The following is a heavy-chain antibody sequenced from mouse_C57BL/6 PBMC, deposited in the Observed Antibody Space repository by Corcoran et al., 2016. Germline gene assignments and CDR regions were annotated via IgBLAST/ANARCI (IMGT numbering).Heavy chain of an antibody. CDR1: GYTFTDYY. V-gene: IGHV1-26*01. CDR2: INPNNGGT. J-gene: IGHJ3*01. Sequence: EVQLQQSGPELVKPGASVKISCKASGYTFTDYYMNWVKQSHGKSLEWIGDINPNNGGTSYNQKFKGKATLTVDKSSSTAYMELRSLTSEDSAVYYRSKGNDGSFGYWGQGTLVTVSA. D-gene: IGHD2-3*01. CDR3: SKGNDGSFGY.